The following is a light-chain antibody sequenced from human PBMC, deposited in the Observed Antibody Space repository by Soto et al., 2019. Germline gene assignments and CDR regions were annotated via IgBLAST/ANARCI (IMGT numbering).Light chain of an antibody. Sequence: QSVLTQPASVSGSPGQTITISCTGTSSDVGGYDYVSWHQQHPGKAPKLMIYDVSKRPSGVSNRFSGSKSGNTASLTISGLQAEDEADYYCSSERGSTGVFGTGTKVTVL. J-gene: IGLJ1*01. CDR2: DVS. CDR1: SSDVGGYDY. CDR3: SSERGSTGV. V-gene: IGLV2-14*01.